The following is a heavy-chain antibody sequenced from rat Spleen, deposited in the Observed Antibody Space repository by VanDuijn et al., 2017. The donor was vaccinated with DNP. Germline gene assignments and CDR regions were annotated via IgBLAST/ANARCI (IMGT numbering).Heavy chain of an antibody. Sequence: VQLQESGPGLVKPSQSLSLTCSVTDYSITSSYRWNWIRKFTGSKLEWMGYINNAGNTNYNPSLKSRISITRDTSKNQFFLPVNSVTTEDTATYYCAGLGYGGYRDYFDYWGQGVMVTVSS. J-gene: IGHJ2*01. CDR1: DYSITSSYR. D-gene: IGHD1-11*01. V-gene: IGHV3-3*01. CDR3: AGLGYGGYRDYFDY. CDR2: INNAGNT.